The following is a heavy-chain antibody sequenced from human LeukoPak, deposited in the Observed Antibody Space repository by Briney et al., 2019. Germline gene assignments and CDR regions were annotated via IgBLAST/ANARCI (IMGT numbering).Heavy chain of an antibody. CDR3: AKAADQYYYSYFHYMDV. Sequence: GGSLRLSCAASGFTFSSYGMHWDRPAQGKGRVGGVVTSYDGSSKEYGVSGKGRFTISRDNSKNTLYLQMNSLRVEDTAVYYCAKAADQYYYSYFHYMDVWGKGTTVTVSS. CDR1: GFTFSSYG. D-gene: IGHD2/OR15-2a*01. V-gene: IGHV3-30*18. CDR2: TSYDGSSK. J-gene: IGHJ6*03.